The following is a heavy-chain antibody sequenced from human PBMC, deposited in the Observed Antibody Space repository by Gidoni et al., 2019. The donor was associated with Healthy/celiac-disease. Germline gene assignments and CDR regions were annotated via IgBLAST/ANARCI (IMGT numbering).Heavy chain of an antibody. CDR3: ARGGKLRFLEWLRTGYYYGMDV. J-gene: IGHJ6*02. V-gene: IGHV4-34*01. CDR2: INHSGST. D-gene: IGHD3-3*01. CDR1: GGSFSGYY. Sequence: QVQLQQWGAGLLKPSETLSLTCAVYGGSFSGYYWSWIRQPPGKGLEWIGEINHSGSTNYNPSLKSRVTISVDTSKNQFSLKLSSVTAADTAVYYCARGGKLRFLEWLRTGYYYGMDVWGQGTTVTVSS.